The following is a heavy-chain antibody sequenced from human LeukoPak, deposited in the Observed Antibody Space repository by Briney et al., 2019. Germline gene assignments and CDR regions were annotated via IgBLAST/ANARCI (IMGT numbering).Heavy chain of an antibody. CDR2: INAGNGNT. V-gene: IGHV1-3*01. Sequence: ASVKVSCKASGYTFTTYVMHWVRQAPGQRLEWMGWINAGNGNTRYSQKFQGRVTITRDTSASTAFMDLTSLRSEDTAIYYCARGIYRDGYNRFFDYWGQGTLVTVSS. CDR3: ARGIYRDGYNRFFDY. CDR1: GYTFTTYV. J-gene: IGHJ4*02. D-gene: IGHD5-24*01.